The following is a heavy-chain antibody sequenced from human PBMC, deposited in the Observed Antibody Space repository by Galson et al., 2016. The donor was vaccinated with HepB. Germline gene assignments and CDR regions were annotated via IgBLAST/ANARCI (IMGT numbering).Heavy chain of an antibody. J-gene: IGHJ4*02. V-gene: IGHV3-48*02. CDR2: ISSSSSTI. CDR1: GFTFSSYS. Sequence: SLRLSCAASGFTFSSYSMNWVRQAPGKGLVWVSYISSSSSTIYYADSVKGRFTISRDNAKNSLYLQMNSLRDEDTAVYYCARRGIECSSTSCYADYWGQGTLVTVSS. D-gene: IGHD2-2*01. CDR3: ARRGIECSSTSCYADY.